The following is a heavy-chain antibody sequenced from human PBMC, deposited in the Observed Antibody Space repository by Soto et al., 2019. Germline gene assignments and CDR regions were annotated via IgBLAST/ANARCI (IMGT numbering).Heavy chain of an antibody. CDR3: ARECRGLIFGGFDP. Sequence: SETLSLTCTVSGGSISNYYWSWIRQPPGKGPEWIGYIHYSGSTKYNPSLKSRVTISVDTSKNHLSLRLNSVTAADTAVYYCARECRGLIFGGFDPWGQGILVTVSS. D-gene: IGHD3-3*01. CDR1: GGSISNYY. V-gene: IGHV4-59*01. J-gene: IGHJ5*02. CDR2: IHYSGST.